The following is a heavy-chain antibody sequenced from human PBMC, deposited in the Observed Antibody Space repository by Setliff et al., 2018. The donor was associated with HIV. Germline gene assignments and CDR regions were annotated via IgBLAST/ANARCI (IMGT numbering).Heavy chain of an antibody. J-gene: IGHJ4*02. D-gene: IGHD3-22*01. Sequence: SETLSLTCTVPGGSISSGTYYWTWIRQHPGKGLEWIGYIYHSGSTYYNPSLKSRLTVSVDTSKNQFSLKLGSVTAADTAFYYCARAFYYDSSVDYWGQGTLVTVSS. V-gene: IGHV4-31*03. CDR3: ARAFYYDSSVDY. CDR1: GGSISSGTYY. CDR2: IYHSGST.